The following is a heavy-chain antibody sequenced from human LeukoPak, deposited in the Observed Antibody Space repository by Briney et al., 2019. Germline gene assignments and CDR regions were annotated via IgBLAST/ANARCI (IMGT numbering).Heavy chain of an antibody. D-gene: IGHD3-10*01. CDR2: ISSSSGFI. J-gene: IGHJ4*02. CDR1: GCTFRNYF. V-gene: IGHV3-21*01. Sequence: AGALPLTFAASGCTFRNYFLNWVGPAQRKGLEWDSSISSSSGFIYSAESVKGRCTISPDNATNSLYLRMSSRRAEDTAVYFCASSITILRGVIPYFDYWGEGTLVTVSS. CDR3: ASSITILRGVIPYFDY.